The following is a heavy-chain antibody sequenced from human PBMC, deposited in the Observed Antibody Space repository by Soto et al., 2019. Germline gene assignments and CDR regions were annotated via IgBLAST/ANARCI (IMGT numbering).Heavy chain of an antibody. CDR1: GGSISSSSYY. CDR3: ERQGEDIVVVPAAISYYYYGMDV. V-gene: IGHV4-39*01. Sequence: PSETLSLTCTVSGGSISSSSYYWGWIRQPPGKGLEWIGSIYYSGSTYYNPSLKSRVTISVDTSKNQFSLKLSSVTAADTAVYYCERQGEDIVVVPAAISYYYYGMDVWGQGTTVTV. J-gene: IGHJ6*02. CDR2: IYYSGST. D-gene: IGHD2-2*02.